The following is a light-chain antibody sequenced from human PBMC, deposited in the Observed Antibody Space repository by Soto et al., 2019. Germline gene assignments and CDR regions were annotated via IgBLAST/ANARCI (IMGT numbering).Light chain of an antibody. Sequence: EIVMTQSPATLSVSPGERATLSCRASQSVGSNLAWYQQKPGRAPRLLIYGASARATGIPARFSGSGSGTDFTLTISRLEPEDFAVYYCQQRSNWPPTFGQGTKVDI. CDR3: QQRSNWPPT. CDR2: GAS. J-gene: IGKJ1*01. V-gene: IGKV3D-15*01. CDR1: QSVGSN.